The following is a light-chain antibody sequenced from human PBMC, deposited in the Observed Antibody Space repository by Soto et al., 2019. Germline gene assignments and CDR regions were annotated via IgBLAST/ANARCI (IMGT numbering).Light chain of an antibody. Sequence: EIVLTQSPATLSLSPGERATLSCRASQSISNSLAWYKQKPGQAPSLLIYGASSRATGIPDRVSGSGSGTDFTLTISRLEPEDCAVYYCQQYGTSPRTFGQGTKVDIK. CDR3: QQYGTSPRT. V-gene: IGKV3-20*01. CDR1: QSISNS. CDR2: GAS. J-gene: IGKJ1*01.